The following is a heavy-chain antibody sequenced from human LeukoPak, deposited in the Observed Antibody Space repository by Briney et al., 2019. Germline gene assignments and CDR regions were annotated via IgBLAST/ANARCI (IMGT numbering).Heavy chain of an antibody. V-gene: IGHV3-23*01. D-gene: IGHD3-22*01. Sequence: GGSLRLSCAASGFTFSSYAMSWVRQAPGKGLEWVSAISGSGGSTYYADSVKGRFTISRDNAKNSLYLQMNSLRAEDTAVYYCARTIYDSSGYYDYWGQGTLVTVSS. CDR3: ARTIYDSSGYYDY. CDR2: ISGSGGST. J-gene: IGHJ4*02. CDR1: GFTFSSYA.